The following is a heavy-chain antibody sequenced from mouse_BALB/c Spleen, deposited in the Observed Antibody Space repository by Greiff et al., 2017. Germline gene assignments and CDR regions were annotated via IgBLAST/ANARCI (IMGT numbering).Heavy chain of an antibody. CDR2: ISDGGSYT. Sequence: EVQRVESGGGLVKPGGSLKLSCAASGFTFSDYYMYWVRQTPEKRLEWVATISDGGSYTYYPDSVKGRFTISRDNAKNNLYLQMSSLKSEDTAMYYCARWGFYAMDYWGQGTSVTVSS. CDR3: ARWGFYAMDY. CDR1: GFTFSDYY. J-gene: IGHJ4*01. V-gene: IGHV5-4*02.